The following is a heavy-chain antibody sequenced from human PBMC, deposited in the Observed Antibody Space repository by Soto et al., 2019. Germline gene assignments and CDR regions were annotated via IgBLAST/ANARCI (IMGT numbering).Heavy chain of an antibody. J-gene: IGHJ6*01. D-gene: IGHD3-3*01. Sequence: QVQLVQSGAELNKPGSSVRVSCQASGGTFSSYSVNWVRQAPGQGLEWMGGIIPIFPTADHAQRFQGRVTSTADKSTNTAYMELSSLRSDDTAVYYCAMRTSVFGVVAMGGLDVWGQGTTVTVSS. CDR3: AMRTSVFGVVAMGGLDV. CDR2: IIPIFPTA. V-gene: IGHV1-69*14. CDR1: GGTFSSYS.